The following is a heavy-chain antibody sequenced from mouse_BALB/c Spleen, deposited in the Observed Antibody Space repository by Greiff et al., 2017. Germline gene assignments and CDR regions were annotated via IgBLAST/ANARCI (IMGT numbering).Heavy chain of an antibody. CDR3: ARGATWFAF. Sequence: VQLQQPGAELVKPGASVKLSCKASGYTFTSYWMHWVKQRPGQGLEWIGEIDPSDSYTNYNQKFKGKATLTVDKSSSTAYMQLSSLTSEDSAVYYSARGATWFAFWGEGTLVTVSA. V-gene: IGHV1-69*02. CDR1: GYTFTSYW. J-gene: IGHJ3*01. CDR2: IDPSDSYT.